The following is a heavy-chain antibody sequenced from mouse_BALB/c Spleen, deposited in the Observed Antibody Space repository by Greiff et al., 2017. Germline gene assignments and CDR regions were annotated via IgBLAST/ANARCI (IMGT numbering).Heavy chain of an antibody. CDR2: IWSGGST. J-gene: IGHJ3*01. CDR1: GFSLTSYG. D-gene: IGHD2-14*01. Sequence: VKVVESGPGLVQPSQSLSITCTVSGFSLTSYGVHWVRQSPGKGLEWLGVIWSGGSTDYNAAFISRLSISKDNSKSQVFFKMNSLQANDTAIYYCARGGDRYDGREFAYWGQGTLVTVSA. V-gene: IGHV2-2*02. CDR3: ARGGDRYDGREFAY.